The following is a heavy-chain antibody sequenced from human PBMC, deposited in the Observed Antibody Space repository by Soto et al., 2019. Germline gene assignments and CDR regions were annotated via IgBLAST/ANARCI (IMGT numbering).Heavy chain of an antibody. Sequence: QVQLQESGPGLVKPSQTLSLTCTVSGGSISSGGYYWSWIRQHPGKGLEWIGYIYHSGTTYYNPSITTRGTLXVXTXXNQCSLKLTSVTAADTAVYYWARVRRYPLLGWFDPWGQGTLVTVSS. CDR1: GGSISSGGYY. CDR3: ARVRRYPLLGWFDP. J-gene: IGHJ5*02. CDR2: IYHSGTT. V-gene: IGHV4-31*03. D-gene: IGHD2-2*01.